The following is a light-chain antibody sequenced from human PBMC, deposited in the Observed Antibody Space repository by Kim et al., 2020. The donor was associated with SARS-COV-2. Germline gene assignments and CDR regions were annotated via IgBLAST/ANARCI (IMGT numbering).Light chain of an antibody. CDR2: RDN. Sequence: PTATLTRTGNSDNVGTPGAAWLQQPLGHPPKLLSYRDNNRPSDLSARFSASRSGNTASLTITGLQPEDEADYYCAAWDTTLRAYVFGPGTKVTVL. J-gene: IGLJ1*01. V-gene: IGLV10-54*04. CDR3: AAWDTTLRAYV. CDR1: SDNVGTPG.